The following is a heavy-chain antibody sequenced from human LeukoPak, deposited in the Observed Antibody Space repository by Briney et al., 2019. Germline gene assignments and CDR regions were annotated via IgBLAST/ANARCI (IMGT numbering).Heavy chain of an antibody. D-gene: IGHD3-3*01. CDR3: AKTTYYDFRSDYPEYYFDY. V-gene: IGHV1-24*01. J-gene: IGHJ4*02. Sequence: ASVKVSCKVSGYTLTELSMHWVRQAPGKGLEWMGGFDPEDGETIYAQKFQGRVTMTEDTSTDTAYMELSSLRSEDTAVYYCAKTTYYDFRSDYPEYYFDYWGQGTLVTVSS. CDR2: FDPEDGET. CDR1: GYTLTELS.